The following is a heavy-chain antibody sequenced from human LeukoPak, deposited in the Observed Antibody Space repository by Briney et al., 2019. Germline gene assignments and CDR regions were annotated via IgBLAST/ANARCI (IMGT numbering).Heavy chain of an antibody. CDR3: ARVPPPMYSSSWYGMRFWDYYYGMDV. D-gene: IGHD6-13*01. CDR2: MNPNSGNT. CDR1: GYTFTSYD. J-gene: IGHJ6*02. V-gene: IGHV1-8*01. Sequence: ASVKVSCKASGYTFTSYDINWVRQATGQGLEWMGWMNPNSGNTGYAQKFQGRVTMTRNTSISTAYMELSSLRSEDTAVYYRARVPPPMYSSSWYGMRFWDYYYGMDVWGQGTTVTVSS.